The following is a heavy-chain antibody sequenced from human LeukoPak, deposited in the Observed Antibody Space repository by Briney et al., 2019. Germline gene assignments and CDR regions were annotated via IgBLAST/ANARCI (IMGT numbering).Heavy chain of an antibody. CDR1: GFTFSSYG. CDR3: ANLKILYSSGSDAFDI. D-gene: IGHD6-19*01. Sequence: PGRSLRLSCTASGFTFSSYGMHWVRQAPGKGLEWVAVISYDGSNKYYADSVKGRFTISRDNSKNTLYLQMNSLRAEDTAVYYCANLKILYSSGSDAFDIRGQGTMVTVSS. V-gene: IGHV3-30*18. CDR2: ISYDGSNK. J-gene: IGHJ3*02.